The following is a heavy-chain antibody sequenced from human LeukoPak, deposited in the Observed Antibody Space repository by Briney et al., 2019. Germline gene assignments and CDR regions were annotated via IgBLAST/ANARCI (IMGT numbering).Heavy chain of an antibody. D-gene: IGHD3-10*01. V-gene: IGHV1-2*02. CDR2: INPNSGGP. J-gene: IGHJ4*02. Sequence: ASVKVSCKASGYTFTGYYMHWVRQAPGQGLEWMGWINPNSGGPNYAQKFQGRVTMTRDTSISTAYMELSRLRSDDTAVYYCARRGMDGSGSYYTFDYWGQGTLVTVSS. CDR1: GYTFTGYY. CDR3: ARRGMDGSGSYYTFDY.